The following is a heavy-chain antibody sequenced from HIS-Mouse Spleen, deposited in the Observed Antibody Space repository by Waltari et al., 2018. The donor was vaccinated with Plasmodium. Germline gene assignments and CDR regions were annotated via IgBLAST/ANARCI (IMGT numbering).Heavy chain of an antibody. CDR3: ASSWYWYFDL. Sequence: EVQLVESGGGLVQPGGSLRLSCAASGFTFSSYWMSWVRQAPGKGGEWVAKIKQDGSEKYYVDSVKGRVTISRDNAKNSLYLQMNSLRAEDTAVYYCASSWYWYFDLWGRGTLVTVSS. CDR2: IKQDGSEK. D-gene: IGHD6-13*01. CDR1: GFTFSSYW. V-gene: IGHV3-7*01. J-gene: IGHJ2*01.